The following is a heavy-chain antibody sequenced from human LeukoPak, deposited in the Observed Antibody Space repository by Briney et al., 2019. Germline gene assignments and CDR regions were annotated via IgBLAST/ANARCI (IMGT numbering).Heavy chain of an antibody. D-gene: IGHD4-23*01. CDR1: GGSISCGDYY. CDR2: IYYSGST. CDR3: ARDSATVARGCVDF. J-gene: IGHJ4*02. V-gene: IGHV4-30-4*01. Sequence: SQTLSLTCTVSGGSISCGDYYWGWIRQPPGKGMEWIGYIYYSGSTYYNPSLKSRVTISIDTSNNHFSLKLSSVTAADTAVYVCARDSATVARGCVDFWGQGTLVTVSS.